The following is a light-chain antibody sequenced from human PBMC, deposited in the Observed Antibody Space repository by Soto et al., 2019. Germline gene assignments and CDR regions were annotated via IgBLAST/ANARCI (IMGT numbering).Light chain of an antibody. CDR2: DVI. V-gene: IGLV2-11*01. Sequence: QSALTQPRSVSGSPGQSVTISCTGTSSDVGGYDFVSWYQHHPGTAPKLMIHDVIERPSGVPDRFSGSKSGNTASLTISGLQAEDEADYYCCSYADSNNLLFGGGTKLTVL. J-gene: IGLJ2*01. CDR3: CSYADSNNLL. CDR1: SSDVGGYDF.